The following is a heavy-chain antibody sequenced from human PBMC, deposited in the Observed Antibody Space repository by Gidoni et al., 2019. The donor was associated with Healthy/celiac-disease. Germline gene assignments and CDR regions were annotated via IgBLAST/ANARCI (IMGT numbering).Heavy chain of an antibody. Sequence: EVKLVESGGGLVKPGGSLRLSCAASGFTFSSHSMNWVRQAPGMGLEWVSSISSSSSYIYYADSVKGRFTISRDNAKNSLYLQMNSLRAEDTAVYYCARDHGRGIVGATTKSWPTRGRVDYFDYWGQGTLVTVSS. CDR1: GFTFSSHS. CDR2: ISSSSSYI. V-gene: IGHV3-21*01. J-gene: IGHJ4*02. CDR3: ARDHGRGIVGATTKSWPTRGRVDYFDY. D-gene: IGHD1-26*01.